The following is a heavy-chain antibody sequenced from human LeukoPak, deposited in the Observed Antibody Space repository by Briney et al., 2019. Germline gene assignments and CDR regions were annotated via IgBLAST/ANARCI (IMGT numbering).Heavy chain of an antibody. D-gene: IGHD6-13*01. CDR1: GFTFSNFW. J-gene: IGHJ3*02. CDR2: INQDGSEK. V-gene: IGHV3-7*03. CDR3: ALIDIAAAGDAFDI. Sequence: GGSLRLSCAGYGFTFSNFWMNWVRQAPGKGLEWVANINQDGSEKYYADSVKGRFTISRDNSKNTLYLQMNSLRAEDMAVYYCALIDIAAAGDAFDIWGQGTMVTVSS.